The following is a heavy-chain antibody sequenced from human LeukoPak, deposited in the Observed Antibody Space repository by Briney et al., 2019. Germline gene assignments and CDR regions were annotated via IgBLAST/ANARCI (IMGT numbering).Heavy chain of an antibody. J-gene: IGHJ5*02. CDR1: NGAVKNYY. CDR2: FLYSGTT. V-gene: IGHV4-59*02. CDR3: ATLVYSGSRYHLDP. Sequence: SETLSLTCSVSNGAVKNYYWTWIRQPPGQGLEWIGNFLYSGTTTYRASLDSRLIISVDNSKNTVSLRLFSVTAADTAVYYCATLVYSGSRYHLDPWGQGTLVTVSS. D-gene: IGHD1-20*01.